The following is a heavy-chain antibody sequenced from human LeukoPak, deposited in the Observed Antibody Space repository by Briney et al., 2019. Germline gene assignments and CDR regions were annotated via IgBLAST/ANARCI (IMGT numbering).Heavy chain of an antibody. D-gene: IGHD2/OR15-2a*01. J-gene: IGHJ4*02. CDR2: IRYDGSNT. CDR3: AKDGTSYYYIYY. CDR1: GLTFRHYG. V-gene: IGHV3-30*02. Sequence: GGSLRLSCAASGLTFRHYGMHWVRQAPGKGLEWLAFIRYDGSNTYYADSVKGRFTVSRDDSKNTLYLQMNSLRGDDTAVYYCAKDGTSYYYIYYWGQGTLVTVSS.